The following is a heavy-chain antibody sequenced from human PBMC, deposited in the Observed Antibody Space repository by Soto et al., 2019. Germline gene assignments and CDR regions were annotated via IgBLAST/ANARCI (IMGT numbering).Heavy chain of an antibody. J-gene: IGHJ4*02. D-gene: IGHD3-3*01. CDR3: ARDKRDLRFLEWSYYFDY. CDR1: GFTFSSCA. CDR2: ISYDGSNK. Sequence: QVQLVESGGGVVQPGRSLRLSCAASGFTFSSCAMHWVRQAPGKGLEWVALISYDGSNKYYADSVKGRFTISRDNSKNTLYLQMNSLRAEDTAVYYCARDKRDLRFLEWSYYFDYWGQGTLVTVSP. V-gene: IGHV3-30-3*01.